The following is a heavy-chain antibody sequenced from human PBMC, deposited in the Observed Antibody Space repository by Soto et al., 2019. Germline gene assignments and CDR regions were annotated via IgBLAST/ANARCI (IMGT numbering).Heavy chain of an antibody. Sequence: GGSLRLSCAASGFTFSSYAMSWVRQAPRKGLEWVSAISDSGGSTYYADSVKGRFTISRDNSKNTLYLQMNSLRAEDTAVYYCAKERGGSDDYSRPYPYYYYGMDVWGQGTTVTVSS. J-gene: IGHJ6*02. CDR1: GFTFSSYA. CDR3: AKERGGSDDYSRPYPYYYYGMDV. CDR2: ISDSGGST. V-gene: IGHV3-23*01. D-gene: IGHD6-13*01.